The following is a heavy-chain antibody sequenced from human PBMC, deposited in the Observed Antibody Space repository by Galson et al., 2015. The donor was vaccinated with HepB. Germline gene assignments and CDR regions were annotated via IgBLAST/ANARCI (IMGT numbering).Heavy chain of an antibody. J-gene: IGHJ4*02. D-gene: IGHD2-15*01. V-gene: IGHV4-59*01. CDR3: ARLGYCSGGACHPDD. CDR2: IYYSGST. Sequence: SETLSLTCTVSGGSISNYYWSWIRQPPGRGLEWIGWIYYSGSTNYNPSLKSRVTISVDTSKNQFSLKLSSVTAADTALYYCARLGYCSGGACHPDDWGQGTLVIVSS. CDR1: GGSISNYY.